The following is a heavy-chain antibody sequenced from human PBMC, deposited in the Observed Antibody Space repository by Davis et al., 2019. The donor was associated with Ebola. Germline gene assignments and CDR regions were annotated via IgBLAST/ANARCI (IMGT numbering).Heavy chain of an antibody. CDR1: GFTFSSYW. CDR3: AYLGTAMVDY. J-gene: IGHJ4*02. CDR2: IGAGGGYT. D-gene: IGHD5-18*01. V-gene: IGHV3-NL1*01. Sequence: GGSLRLSCAASGFTFSSYWMHWVRQAPGKGLEWVSGIGAGGGYTFYADSVKGRITISRDNSKNTLYLQMNSLRAEDTAVYYCAYLGTAMVDYWGQGTLVTVSS.